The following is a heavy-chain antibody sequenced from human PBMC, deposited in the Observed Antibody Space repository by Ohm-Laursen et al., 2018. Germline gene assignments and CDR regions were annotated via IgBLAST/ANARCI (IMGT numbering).Heavy chain of an antibody. CDR1: SGSFSGYY. CDR3: TRGGFYDSSGSYSHYFDY. J-gene: IGHJ4*02. D-gene: IGHD3-22*01. V-gene: IGHV4-59*07. CDR2: SPYSGST. Sequence: SDTLSLTCSVSSGSFSGYYWTWIRQPPGKGLEGIGHSPYSGSTVYNPSLKSRVTISVDTSNNQFSLKLISLTAADTAVYYCTRGGFYDSSGSYSHYFDYWGRGTLVTVSS.